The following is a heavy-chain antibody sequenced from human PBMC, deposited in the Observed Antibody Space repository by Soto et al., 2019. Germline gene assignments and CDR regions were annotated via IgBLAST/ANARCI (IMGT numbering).Heavy chain of an antibody. V-gene: IGHV4-31*03. CDR2: IYYSGST. CDR1: GGSSSGGGDY. CDR3: ARVAGYSSGWDKGFDY. Sequence: SETQSLTCTVSGGSSSGGGDYWSWIRQHPGKGLEWIGYIYYSGSTYYNPSLKSRVTISVDTSKNQFSLKLSSVTAADTAVYYCARVAGYSSGWDKGFDYWGQGTMVTVSS. D-gene: IGHD6-19*01. J-gene: IGHJ4*03.